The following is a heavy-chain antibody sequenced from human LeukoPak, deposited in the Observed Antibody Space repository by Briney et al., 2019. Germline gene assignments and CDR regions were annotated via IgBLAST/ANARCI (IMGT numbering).Heavy chain of an antibody. CDR3: ARAAKWEFYHYYMDV. J-gene: IGHJ6*03. CDR1: EFTFSSYS. D-gene: IGHD1-26*01. V-gene: IGHV3-48*01. Sequence: GGSLRLSCVASEFTFSSYSMIWVRQAPGKGLEWISYISNGSGNRYYADSVKGRFTISRDNAKNLLYLQMNNLRADDTAVYYCARAAKWEFYHYYMDVWGKGTTVAVSS. CDR2: ISNGSGNR.